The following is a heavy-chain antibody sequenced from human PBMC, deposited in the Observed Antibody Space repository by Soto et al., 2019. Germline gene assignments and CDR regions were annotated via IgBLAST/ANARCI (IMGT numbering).Heavy chain of an antibody. D-gene: IGHD2-2*01. V-gene: IGHV4-30-4*01. CDR3: ARGRVCSSTSCYYYGMDV. CDR2: IYYSGST. Sequence: QVQLQESGPGLVKPSQTLSLTCTVSGGSISSGDYYWSWIRQPPGKGLEWIGYIYYSGSTYYNPSLKSRVTISVDTSKNQFSLKLSSVTAADTAVYYCARGRVCSSTSCYYYGMDVWGQETTVTVSS. CDR1: GGSISSGDYY. J-gene: IGHJ6*02.